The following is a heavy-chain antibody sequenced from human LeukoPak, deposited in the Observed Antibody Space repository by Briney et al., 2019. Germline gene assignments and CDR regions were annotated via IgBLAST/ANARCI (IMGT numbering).Heavy chain of an antibody. CDR1: GYTLTELS. J-gene: IGHJ3*02. CDR3: ATPYTIFGVVTPYDAFDI. D-gene: IGHD3-3*01. CDR2: FDPEDGET. V-gene: IGHV1-24*01. Sequence: ASVKVSCKVSGYTLTELSMHWVRQAPGKGLEWMGGFDPEDGETIYAQKLQGRVTMTEDTSTDTAYMELSSLRSEDTAVYYCATPYTIFGVVTPYDAFDIWGQGTMVTVSS.